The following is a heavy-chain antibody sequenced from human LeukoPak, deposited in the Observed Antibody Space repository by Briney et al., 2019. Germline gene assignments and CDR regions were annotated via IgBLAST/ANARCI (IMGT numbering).Heavy chain of an antibody. V-gene: IGHV4-59*01. CDR2: IYYSGSA. CDR3: ARGQVPLDY. J-gene: IGHJ4*02. CDR1: GGSISSYY. Sequence: SETLPLTCTVSGGSISSYYWSWIRQPPGKGLEWIGYIYYSGSAKNNPSLKSRVTISVDTSKNQFSLKLSSVTAADTAVYYCARGQVPLDYWGQGTLVTVSS.